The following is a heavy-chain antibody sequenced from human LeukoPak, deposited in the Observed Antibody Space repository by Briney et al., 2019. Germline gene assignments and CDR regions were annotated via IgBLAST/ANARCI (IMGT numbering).Heavy chain of an antibody. CDR1: GRSISSYY. D-gene: IGHD1-26*01. Sequence: PSETLSLTCTVSGRSISSYYWSWIRQPPGKGLEWIGYISYSGSTDYNPSLKSRVTISLDTSKNQFSLRLSSVTAADTAVYYCARETRLHSGSYTNDAFDIWGQGTMVTVSS. J-gene: IGHJ3*02. CDR3: ARETRLHSGSYTNDAFDI. V-gene: IGHV4-59*01. CDR2: ISYSGST.